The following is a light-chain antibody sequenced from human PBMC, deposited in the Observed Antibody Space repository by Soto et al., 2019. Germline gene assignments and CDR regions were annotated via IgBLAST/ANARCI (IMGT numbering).Light chain of an antibody. Sequence: QSVLTQAAGVSGSTGKSITISCTASSSHIGSSNLVSWYQHHSDKAPKLIIYEGNKRPSGVSNRFSGSKSGKTASLTISGLQAEDEGTYYCCSYAGSSPLYVFGTGTKVTVL. V-gene: IGLV2-23*01. CDR2: EGN. CDR3: CSYAGSSPLYV. CDR1: SSHIGSSNL. J-gene: IGLJ1*01.